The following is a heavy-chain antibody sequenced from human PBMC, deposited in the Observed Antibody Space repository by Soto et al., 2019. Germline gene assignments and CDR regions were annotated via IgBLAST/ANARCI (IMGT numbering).Heavy chain of an antibody. V-gene: IGHV1-8*01. D-gene: IGHD3-9*01. J-gene: IGHJ4*02. CDR2: MNPNSGNT. CDR1: GYTFTSYE. Sequence: ASVKVSCKASGYTFTSYEINWVRQATGQGLEWMGWMNPNSGNTGYAQKFQGRVIMTRNTSISTAYMELSSLRSDDTAVYYCASWAGYSKWGQGTLVTVSS. CDR3: ASWAGYSK.